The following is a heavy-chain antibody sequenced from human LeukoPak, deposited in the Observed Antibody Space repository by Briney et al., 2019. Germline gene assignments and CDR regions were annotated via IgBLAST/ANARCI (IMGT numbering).Heavy chain of an antibody. Sequence: GGSLRLSCTASSGYSMNWVRQAPGKGLEWVAYISSASSTIYYADSVEGRFTISRDNAQNSLNLQMNSLRAEDTAVYYCAREGVGYGYFGYMDVWDKGTTVTVSS. D-gene: IGHD5-18*01. V-gene: IGHV3-48*04. CDR3: AREGVGYGYFGYMDV. CDR2: ISSASSTI. J-gene: IGHJ6*03. CDR1: SGYS.